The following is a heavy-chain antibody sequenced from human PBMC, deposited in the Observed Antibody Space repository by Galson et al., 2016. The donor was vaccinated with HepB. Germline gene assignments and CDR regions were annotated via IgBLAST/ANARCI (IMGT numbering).Heavy chain of an antibody. V-gene: IGHV3-23*01. CDR3: AKLGGEGDYGSGSYYYYYGMDV. J-gene: IGHJ6*02. CDR2: ISGRGTST. D-gene: IGHD3-10*01. CDR1: GFSFSSYG. Sequence: SLRLSCAASGFSFSSYGMSWVRQAPGKGLEWVSAISGRGTSTYHADSVKGRFTISRDNSKNTLYLQMNSLRAEDTAVYYCAKLGGEGDYGSGSYYYYYGMDVWGQGTTVTVSS.